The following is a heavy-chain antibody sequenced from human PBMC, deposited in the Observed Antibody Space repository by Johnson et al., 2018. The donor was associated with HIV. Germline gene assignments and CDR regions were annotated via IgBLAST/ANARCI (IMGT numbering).Heavy chain of an antibody. D-gene: IGHD6-25*01. CDR2: IWYDGSNK. CDR1: GFTFSSYG. J-gene: IGHJ3*02. CDR3: APIAAHHDAFDI. V-gene: IGHV3-33*01. Sequence: QVQLVESGGGVVQPGRSLRLSCAASGFTFSSYGMHWVRQVPGKGLDWVAVIWYDGSNKYYADSVKGRFTISRDNSKNALYLQMNSLRAEDTAVYYCAPIAAHHDAFDIWGQGTIVTVSS.